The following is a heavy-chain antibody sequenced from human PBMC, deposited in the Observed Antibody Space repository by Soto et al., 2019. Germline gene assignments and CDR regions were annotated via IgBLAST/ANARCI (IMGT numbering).Heavy chain of an antibody. CDR3: AKAAGEGSSRGSCYDV. V-gene: IGHV3-23*01. CDR1: GFTFSSYA. D-gene: IGHD2-15*01. J-gene: IGHJ6*02. CDR2: ISGSGGST. Sequence: EVQLLESGGGLVQPGGSLRLSCAASGFTFSSYAMSWVRQAPGKGLEWVSAISGSGGSTYYADSVKGRFTISRDNSKNTLYLQMNSLRAEDTAVYYCAKAAGEGSSRGSCYDVWGQGTTVTVSS.